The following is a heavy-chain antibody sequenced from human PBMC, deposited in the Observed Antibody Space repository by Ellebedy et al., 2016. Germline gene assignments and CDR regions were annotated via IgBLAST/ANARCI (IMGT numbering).Heavy chain of an antibody. Sequence: GGSLRLSXAAAGFTFKDFFMSWVRQAPGKRLEWVSTISGGGDITVSADSVKGRFTISRDNSRYTLYLQMDSLTAADTAVYYCYYGHYSGFWGQGTLVTVSS. CDR2: ISGGGDIT. CDR1: GFTFKDFF. J-gene: IGHJ4*02. D-gene: IGHD4-17*01. V-gene: IGHV3-23*01. CDR3: YYGHYSGF.